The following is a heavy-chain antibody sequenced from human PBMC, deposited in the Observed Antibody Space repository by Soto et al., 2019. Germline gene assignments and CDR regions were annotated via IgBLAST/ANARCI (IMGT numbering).Heavy chain of an antibody. D-gene: IGHD3-3*01. CDR2: IYYSGST. CDR3: AGDHDFRSFHYYGMDV. J-gene: IGHJ6*02. Sequence: PSETLSLTCTVSGGSISSGDYYWSWIRQPPGKGLEWIGYIYYSGSTYYNPSLKSRVTISVDTSKNQFSLKLSSVTAADTAVYYCAGDHDFRSFHYYGMDVWGQGTTVTVSS. V-gene: IGHV4-30-4*01. CDR1: GGSISSGDYY.